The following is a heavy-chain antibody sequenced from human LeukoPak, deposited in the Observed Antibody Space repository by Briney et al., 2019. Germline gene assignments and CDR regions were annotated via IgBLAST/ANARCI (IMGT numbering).Heavy chain of an antibody. CDR3: AKDSWGRLHRRGSDY. V-gene: IGHV3-21*04. J-gene: IGHJ4*02. CDR2: ISSSSSYI. D-gene: IGHD4-11*01. Sequence: PGGSLRLSFSASGFTFSSYSMNWVRQAPGKGLEWVSSISSSSSYIYYADSVKGRFTISRDNSKNTLYLQMNSLRAEDTAVYYCAKDSWGRLHRRGSDYWGQGTLVTVSS. CDR1: GFTFSSYS.